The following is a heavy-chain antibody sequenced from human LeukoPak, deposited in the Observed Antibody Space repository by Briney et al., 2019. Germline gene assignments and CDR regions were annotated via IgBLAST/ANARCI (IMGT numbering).Heavy chain of an antibody. CDR3: ARVGLRSSGALDY. CDR2: IKQDGSEK. V-gene: IGHV3-7*01. D-gene: IGHD6-13*01. J-gene: IGHJ4*02. CDR1: GFTFSSYW. Sequence: PGGSLRLSCAASGFTFSSYWMSWVRQAPGKGLEWVANIKQDGSEKYYVDSVKGRFTISRDNAKNSLYLQMNSLRAEDTAVYYCARVGLRSSGALDYWGQGTLVTVSS.